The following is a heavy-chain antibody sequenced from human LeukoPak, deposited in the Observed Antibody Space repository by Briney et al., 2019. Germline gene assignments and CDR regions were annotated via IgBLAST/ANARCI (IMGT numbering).Heavy chain of an antibody. D-gene: IGHD2-8*01. Sequence: GGSLRLSCAASGFTFSNYWMSWARQAPGKGLEWVANIKQDGSEKNYVDSVKGRFTISRDNAKNSLYLQMSSLRAEDTAVYYCARESGYCTNGVCYFWFDPWGQGTLVTVSS. V-gene: IGHV3-7*01. CDR1: GFTFSNYW. CDR3: ARESGYCTNGVCYFWFDP. J-gene: IGHJ5*02. CDR2: IKQDGSEK.